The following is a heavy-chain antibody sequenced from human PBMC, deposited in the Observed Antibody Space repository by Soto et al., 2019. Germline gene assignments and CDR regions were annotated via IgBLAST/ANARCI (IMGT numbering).Heavy chain of an antibody. CDR2: VYYTGST. D-gene: IGHD6-19*01. J-gene: IGHJ4*02. CDR1: GVSISGSY. V-gene: IGHV4-59*01. Sequence: SATLALTCSFSGVSISGSYWIWIRQSPGKGLELLGYVYYTGSTNYSPSLRSRVSISVDTSKNEFSLRLSSVTAADTAVYFCARSVAVPGAHIDYWGQGTQVTVS. CDR3: ARSVAVPGAHIDY.